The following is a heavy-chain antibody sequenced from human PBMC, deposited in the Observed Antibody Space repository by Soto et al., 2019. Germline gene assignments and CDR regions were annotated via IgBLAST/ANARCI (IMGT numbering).Heavy chain of an antibody. CDR2: TYYRSNWRH. J-gene: IGHJ4*02. V-gene: IGHV6-1*01. D-gene: IGHD6-19*01. CDR1: GDSVSSNTAA. CDR3: ARGVAGSGFDL. Sequence: SXTPSLTCAISGDSVSSNTAAWNWIRSSPSRGLEWLGRTYYRSNWRHDYAVSVKSRITVNPDTSKNHFSLQLNSVTPDDTAVYYCARGVAGSGFDLWGQGALVTVSS.